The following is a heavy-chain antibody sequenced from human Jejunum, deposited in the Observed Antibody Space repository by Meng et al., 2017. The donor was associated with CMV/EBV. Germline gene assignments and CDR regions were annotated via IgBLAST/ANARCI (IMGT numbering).Heavy chain of an antibody. Sequence: LSLTWTVSGGSISSSHWWSWVRQPPGKGREWIGEIYHSGSTNYNSSLKSRVTISLDKSKNQFSLQLRSVTAADTAVYYCANGYSYFDFWGQGTLVTVSS. CDR2: IYHSGST. D-gene: IGHD5-24*01. J-gene: IGHJ4*02. V-gene: IGHV4-4*02. CDR3: ANGYSYFDF. CDR1: GGSISSSHW.